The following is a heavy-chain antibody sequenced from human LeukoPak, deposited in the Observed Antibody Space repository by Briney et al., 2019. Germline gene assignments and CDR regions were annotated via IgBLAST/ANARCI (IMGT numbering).Heavy chain of an antibody. V-gene: IGHV3-30-3*01. CDR1: GFTFSSYA. J-gene: IGHJ3*02. D-gene: IGHD2-15*01. CDR3: ARDRILSWYDAFDI. Sequence: QPGGSLRLSCAASGFTFSSYAMHWVRQAPGKGLEWVAVISYDGSNKYYADSVKGRFTISRDNSKNTLYLQMNSLRAEDTAVYYCARDRILSWYDAFDIWGQGTMVTVSS. CDR2: ISYDGSNK.